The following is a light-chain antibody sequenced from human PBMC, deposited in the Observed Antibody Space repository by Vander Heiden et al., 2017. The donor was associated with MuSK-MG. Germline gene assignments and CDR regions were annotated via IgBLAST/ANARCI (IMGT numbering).Light chain of an antibody. Sequence: IEMAQSPSNRSASVGDRVTTTCRASQSISSWLAWYQQKPGKAPKLLIYKASSLESGVPSRFRGRGSGAEFTLTMSSLKTDDVAPYYCHEDKSMGLTFGGGTKVEIK. CDR2: KAS. CDR1: QSISSW. J-gene: IGKJ4*01. V-gene: IGKV1-5*03. CDR3: HEDKSMGLT.